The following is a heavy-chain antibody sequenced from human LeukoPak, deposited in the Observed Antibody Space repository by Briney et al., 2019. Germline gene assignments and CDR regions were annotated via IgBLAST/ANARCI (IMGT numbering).Heavy chain of an antibody. J-gene: IGHJ4*02. Sequence: QPGGSLRLSCAASGFTFSNYVMSWVRQAPGKGLECVSTISGSGDSTYYADSVKGRFTISRDNSKNMLYLQLNSLRAEDTAVYFCAKDGSAYTTMITWVQYWGQGTLVTVSS. CDR3: AKDGSAYTTMITWVQY. V-gene: IGHV3-23*01. CDR2: ISGSGDST. D-gene: IGHD5-18*01. CDR1: GFTFSNYV.